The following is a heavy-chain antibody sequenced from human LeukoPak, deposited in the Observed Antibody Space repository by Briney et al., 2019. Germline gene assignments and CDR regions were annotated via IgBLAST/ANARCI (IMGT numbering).Heavy chain of an antibody. CDR3: AKHPHGRIVVVPVTMYYYYYMDV. Sequence: GGSLRLSCAASGFTFSSYAMSWVRQAPGKGLEWVSAISGSGGSTYYADSVKGRFTISRDNSKNTLYLQMNSLRAEDTAVYYCAKHPHGRIVVVPVTMYYYYYMDVWGKGTTVTVSS. J-gene: IGHJ6*03. CDR1: GFTFSSYA. V-gene: IGHV3-23*01. CDR2: ISGSGGST. D-gene: IGHD2-2*01.